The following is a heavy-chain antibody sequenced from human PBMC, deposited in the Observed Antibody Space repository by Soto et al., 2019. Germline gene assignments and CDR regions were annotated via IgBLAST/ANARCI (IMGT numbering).Heavy chain of an antibody. V-gene: IGHV3-7*03. CDR2: IKPDGSET. J-gene: IGHJ4*02. CDR3: TSRPSGMTYHAVFDF. CDR1: GLTFSGHW. Sequence: GGSLRLSCAASGLTFSGHWITWVRQTPGEGLQWVAAIKPDGSETFYVDSVKGRFTISRDNARNSLFLQMDSLRAEDTAVYYCTSRPSGMTYHAVFDFWGQGTLVTVSS. D-gene: IGHD2-21*02.